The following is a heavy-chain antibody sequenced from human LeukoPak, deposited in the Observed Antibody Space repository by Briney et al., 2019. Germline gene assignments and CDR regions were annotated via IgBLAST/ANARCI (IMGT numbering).Heavy chain of an antibody. CDR3: ARLNDYGDYGVDY. V-gene: IGHV3-64*01. J-gene: IGHJ4*02. CDR1: GFTSSSYA. Sequence: GGSLRLSCAASGFTSSSYAMHWVRQAPGKGLEYVSAISSNGGSTYYANSVMGRLTISRDNSKNTLYLQMGSLRAEDMAVYYCARLNDYGDYGVDYWGQGTLVTVSS. D-gene: IGHD4-17*01. CDR2: ISSNGGST.